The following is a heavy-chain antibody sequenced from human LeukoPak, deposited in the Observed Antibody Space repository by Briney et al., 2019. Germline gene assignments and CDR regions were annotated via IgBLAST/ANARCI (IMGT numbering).Heavy chain of an antibody. CDR3: ARDQEHYSGSYQWWFDP. Sequence: SETLSLTCTVSGGSISSYYWSWIRQPAGKGLEWIGRIYTSGSTNYNPSLKSRVTMSVDTSKNQFSLKLSSVTAADTAVYYCARDQEHYSGSYQWWFDPWGQGTLVTVSS. CDR2: IYTSGST. V-gene: IGHV4-4*07. D-gene: IGHD1-26*01. J-gene: IGHJ5*02. CDR1: GGSISSYY.